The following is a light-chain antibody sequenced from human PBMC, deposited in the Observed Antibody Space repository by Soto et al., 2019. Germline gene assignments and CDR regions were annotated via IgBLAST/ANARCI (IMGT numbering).Light chain of an antibody. V-gene: IGKV3-20*01. CDR1: QRVTNNY. Sequence: EIVLTQYPGTLSLSPGEIATLSCRASQRVTNNYLAWYQQKPGQAPRLLIYVASSRATGVPDRFSGSGSGPDFTLTISRLEPEDLAVYYCQQKYNSAIFGQGKRLEI. J-gene: IGKJ5*01. CDR3: QQKYNSAI. CDR2: VAS.